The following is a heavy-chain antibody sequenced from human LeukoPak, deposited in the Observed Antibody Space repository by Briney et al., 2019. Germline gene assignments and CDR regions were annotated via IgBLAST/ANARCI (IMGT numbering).Heavy chain of an antibody. Sequence: GGSLRLSCAASGFTFSSYAMHWVRQAPGKGLEWVAVISYDGSNKYYADSVKGRFTISRDNSKNTLYLQMNSLRAEDTAVYYCARGIVAFDYWGQGTLDTVSS. V-gene: IGHV3-30-3*01. CDR2: ISYDGSNK. D-gene: IGHD1-26*01. CDR1: GFTFSSYA. CDR3: ARGIVAFDY. J-gene: IGHJ4*02.